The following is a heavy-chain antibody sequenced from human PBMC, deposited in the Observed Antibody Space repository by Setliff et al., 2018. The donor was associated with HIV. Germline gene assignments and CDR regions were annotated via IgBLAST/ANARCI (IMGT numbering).Heavy chain of an antibody. V-gene: IGHV4-38-2*01. J-gene: IGHJ6*03. CDR1: GYSISSGYY. D-gene: IGHD3-3*01. CDR2: IYHDRTT. Sequence: PSETLSLTCGVSGYSISSGYYWGWIRQPPGKGLEWIGSIYHDRTTNYNPSLKSRVTISVDTSKNQFSLTLNSVTAADTAVYYCARGSRQLTIFGVVFKTNYYFMDVWGKGTAVTVSS. CDR3: ARGSRQLTIFGVVFKTNYYFMDV.